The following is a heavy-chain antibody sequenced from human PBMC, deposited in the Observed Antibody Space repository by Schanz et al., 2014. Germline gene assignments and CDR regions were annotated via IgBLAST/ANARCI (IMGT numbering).Heavy chain of an antibody. Sequence: QVQLQESGPGLVKPSGTLSLTCAVSGGSISSSNWWSWVRQPPGKGLEWIGEIYHSGSTNYKPSPKRGVTEAANKPKTQFSLKLRSVTAADTAVYYCARRSVSPSGNSYGYVVAWFDPWGQGTLVTVSS. J-gene: IGHJ5*02. D-gene: IGHD5-18*01. CDR2: IYHSGST. CDR1: GGSISSSNW. CDR3: ARRSVSPSGNSYGYVVAWFDP. V-gene: IGHV4-4*02.